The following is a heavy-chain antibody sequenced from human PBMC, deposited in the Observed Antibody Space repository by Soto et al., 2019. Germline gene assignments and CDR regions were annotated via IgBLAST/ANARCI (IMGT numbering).Heavy chain of an antibody. CDR1: GYTFTNYY. CDR2: IKCSVGET. Sequence: QVQLVQSGAEVKKPGASVKVSCRTSGYTFTNYYMHGVRQAPGQGLEWMGIIKCSVGETTYEQKFLGRVTKTRGPSTSTTYTEVSSLKPEDPAVYYCARGGNVVLVTAPLDYWGQGTLVTVSS. J-gene: IGHJ4*02. CDR3: ARGGNVVLVTAPLDY. D-gene: IGHD2-21*02. V-gene: IGHV1-46*03.